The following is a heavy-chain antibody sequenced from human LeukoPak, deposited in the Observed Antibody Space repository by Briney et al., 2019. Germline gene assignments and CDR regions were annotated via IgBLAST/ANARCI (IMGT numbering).Heavy chain of an antibody. J-gene: IGHJ4*02. Sequence: TGGSLRLSCAASGFTFDDYSMHWVRHAPGKGLEWVSLITWDGGSTYYADSVKGRFTISRDNSKKSLYLQMNSLRTEDTALYYCAKGTGVGVGATTDYFDYWGQGTLVTVSS. CDR2: ITWDGGST. CDR3: AKGTGVGVGATTDYFDY. CDR1: GFTFDDYS. D-gene: IGHD1-26*01. V-gene: IGHV3-43*01.